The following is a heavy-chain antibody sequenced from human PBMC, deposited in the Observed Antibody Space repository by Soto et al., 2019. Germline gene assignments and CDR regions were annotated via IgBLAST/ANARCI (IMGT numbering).Heavy chain of an antibody. Sequence: QVQLQKSGPGLVKPSETLSLTCTVSGGSISSYYWSWIRQPPGKGLEWIGYIYYSGSTNYNPSLKSRVTISVDTSKNQFSLKLSSVTAADTAMYYCARDEGPTGYSRWSQGTLVTVSS. CDR3: ARDEGPTGYSR. D-gene: IGHD3-9*01. CDR1: GGSISSYY. J-gene: IGHJ4*02. CDR2: IYYSGST. V-gene: IGHV4-59*01.